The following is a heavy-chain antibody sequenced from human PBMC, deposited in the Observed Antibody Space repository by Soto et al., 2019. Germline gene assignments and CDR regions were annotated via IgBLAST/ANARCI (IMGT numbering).Heavy chain of an antibody. J-gene: IGHJ6*02. V-gene: IGHV4-4*07. CDR2: IYTSGST. Sequence: QVQLQESGPGLVKPSETLSLTCTVSGGSFSSYSWSWFRQPAGKGLEWIGRIYTSGSTNYNPSLKSRVTMSVVTSKNQFSLKLSSVTAADTAVYYCARTSMIYGMDVWGQGTTVTVSS. CDR3: ARTSMIYGMDV. D-gene: IGHD3-16*01. CDR1: GGSFSSYS.